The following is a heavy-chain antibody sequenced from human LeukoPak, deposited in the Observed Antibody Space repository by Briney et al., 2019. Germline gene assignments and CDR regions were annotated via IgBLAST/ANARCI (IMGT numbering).Heavy chain of an antibody. J-gene: IGHJ4*02. CDR2: IKQDGSEK. D-gene: IGHD6-19*01. V-gene: IGHV3-7*03. Sequence: GGSLRLSCAASGFTFSSYWMSWVRQAPGKGLEWVANIKQDGSEKYYVDSVKGRFTISRDNSKNTLYLQMNSLRAEDTAVCYCACSGWFVPKLILDDYWGQGTLVTVSS. CDR1: GFTFSSYW. CDR3: ACSGWFVPKLILDDY.